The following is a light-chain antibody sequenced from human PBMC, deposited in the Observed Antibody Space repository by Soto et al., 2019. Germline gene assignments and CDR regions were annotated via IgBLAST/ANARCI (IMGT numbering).Light chain of an antibody. CDR1: SGHSNYV. J-gene: IGLJ2*01. CDR3: QTWDTGIRV. Sequence: QAVVTQSPSASASLGASVKLTCTLSSGHSNYVIAWHQQQPEKGPRYLMKLNSDGSHSKGDGIPDLFSGSSSGAERYLTISSLQSEDEADYYCQTWDTGIRVFGGGTKVTVL. CDR2: LNSDGSH. V-gene: IGLV4-69*01.